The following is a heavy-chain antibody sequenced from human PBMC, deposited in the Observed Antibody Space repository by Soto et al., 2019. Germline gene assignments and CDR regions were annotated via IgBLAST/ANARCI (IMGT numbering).Heavy chain of an antibody. Sequence: GASVKVSCKASGYTFTGYYMHWVRQAPGQGLEWMGWINPNSGGTNYAQKFQGWVTMTRDTSISTAYMELSRLRSDDTAVYYCASGASSVDTPFVYWRQGTLLTVSS. D-gene: IGHD5-18*01. J-gene: IGHJ4*02. CDR1: GYTFTGYY. V-gene: IGHV1-2*04. CDR3: ASGASSVDTPFVY. CDR2: INPNSGGT.